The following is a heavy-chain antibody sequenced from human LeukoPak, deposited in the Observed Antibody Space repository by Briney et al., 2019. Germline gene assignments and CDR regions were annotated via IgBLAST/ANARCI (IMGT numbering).Heavy chain of an antibody. V-gene: IGHV1-18*01. CDR1: GYSFTNYG. D-gene: IGHD3-10*01. Sequence: ASVKVSCKASGYSFTNYGISWVRQAPGQGLEWMGWISAYNGNTNYAQKLQGRVTMTTDTSTSTAYMELRSLRSDDTAVYYCARDPVWRRYYYGSGRGWFDPWGQGTLVTVSS. CDR3: ARDPVWRRYYYGSGRGWFDP. J-gene: IGHJ5*02. CDR2: ISAYNGNT.